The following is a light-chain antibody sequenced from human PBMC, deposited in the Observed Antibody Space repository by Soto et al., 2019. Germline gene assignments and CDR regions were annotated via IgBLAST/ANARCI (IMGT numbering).Light chain of an antibody. CDR2: DAS. V-gene: IGKV3D-7*01. CDR3: HQYHNFPRT. J-gene: IGKJ1*01. CDR1: QSVSSSY. Sequence: ELVLTQSPGTLSLSPGERATLSCRASQSVSSSYLAWYQQKPGQAPRLLIYDASTRATGIPARFSGSGSGTEFTLTISNLQPDDFATYYCHQYHNFPRTFGQGTKVDI.